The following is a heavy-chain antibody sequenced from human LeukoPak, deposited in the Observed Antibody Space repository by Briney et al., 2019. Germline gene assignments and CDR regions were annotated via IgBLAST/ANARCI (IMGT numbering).Heavy chain of an antibody. CDR2: ISSSSSYI. Sequence: GGSLRLSCAASGFTFSSYSMNWVRQAPGKGLEWVSSISSSSSYIYYADSVKGRFTISRDNAKTSLYLQMNSLRAEDTAVYYCARAATIFGVVTNFDYWGQGTLVTVSS. V-gene: IGHV3-21*01. D-gene: IGHD3-3*01. CDR1: GFTFSSYS. J-gene: IGHJ4*02. CDR3: ARAATIFGVVTNFDY.